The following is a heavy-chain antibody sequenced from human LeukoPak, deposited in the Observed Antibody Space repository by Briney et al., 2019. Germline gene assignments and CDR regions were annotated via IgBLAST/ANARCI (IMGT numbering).Heavy chain of an antibody. V-gene: IGHV3-53*01. D-gene: IGHD1-14*01. CDR1: GFIVSSNY. Sequence: GGSLRLSCAASGFIVSSNYMSWVRQAPGKGLEWVPVIYTGGSTYYADSVKGRFTISRDNSKNTLYLQMNSLRAEDTAVYYCARGRGEANRNAFDIWGQGTMVTVSS. CDR3: ARGRGEANRNAFDI. CDR2: IYTGGST. J-gene: IGHJ3*02.